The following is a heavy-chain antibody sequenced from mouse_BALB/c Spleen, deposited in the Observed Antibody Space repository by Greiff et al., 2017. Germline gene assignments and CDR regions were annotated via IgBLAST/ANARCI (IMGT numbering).Heavy chain of an antibody. V-gene: IGHV5-6-2*01. CDR3: ARHKYYGYVEAMDY. J-gene: IGHJ4*01. CDR2: INSNGGST. D-gene: IGHD1-2*01. Sequence: EVKLVESGGGLVKLGGSLKLSCAASGFTFSSYYMSWVRQTPEKRLELVAAINSNGGSTYYPDTVKGRFTISRDNAKNTLYLQMSSLKSEDTALYYCARHKYYGYVEAMDYWGQGTSVTVSS. CDR1: GFTFSSYY.